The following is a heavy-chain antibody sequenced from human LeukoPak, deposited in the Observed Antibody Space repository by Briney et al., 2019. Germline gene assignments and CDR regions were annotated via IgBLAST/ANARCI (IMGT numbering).Heavy chain of an antibody. CDR3: ARDWDLAASLFGAFDI. CDR2: ISSSGSTI. D-gene: IGHD2-15*01. CDR1: GFTFSDYY. V-gene: IGHV3-11*01. J-gene: IGHJ3*02. Sequence: GGSLRLSCAASGFTFSDYYMSWIRQAPGKGLEWVSYISSSGSTIYYADSVKGRFTISRDNAKNSLNLQMNSLRAEDTAVYYCARDWDLAASLFGAFDIWGQGTMVTVSS.